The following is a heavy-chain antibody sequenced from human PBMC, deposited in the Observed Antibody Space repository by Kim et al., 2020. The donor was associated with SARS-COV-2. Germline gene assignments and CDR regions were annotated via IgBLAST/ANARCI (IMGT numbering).Heavy chain of an antibody. J-gene: IGHJ6*03. V-gene: IGHV1-69*13. CDR3: ARGHQIYYDSSGYYPNYYYYYMDV. CDR1: GGTFSSYA. CDR2: IIPIFGTA. Sequence: SVKVSCKASGGTFSSYAISWVRQAPGQGLEWMGGIIPIFGTANYAQKFQGRVTITADESTSTAYMELSSLRSEDTAVYYCARGHQIYYDSSGYYPNYYYYYMDVWGKGTTDTVSS. D-gene: IGHD3-22*01.